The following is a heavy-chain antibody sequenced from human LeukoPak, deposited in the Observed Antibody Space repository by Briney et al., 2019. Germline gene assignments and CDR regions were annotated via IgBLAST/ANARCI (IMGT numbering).Heavy chain of an antibody. D-gene: IGHD4-11*01. J-gene: IGHJ6*02. CDR2: IIPIFGTA. V-gene: IGHV1-69*13. CDR3: ARDTGPYDYSNFTPYYYYGMDV. Sequence: ASVKVSCKASGGTFSSYAISWVRQAPGQGLEWMGGIIPIFGTANYAQKFQGRVTITADESTSTAYMELSSLRSEDTAVYYCARDTGPYDYSNFTPYYYYGMDVWGQGTTVTVSS. CDR1: GGTFSSYA.